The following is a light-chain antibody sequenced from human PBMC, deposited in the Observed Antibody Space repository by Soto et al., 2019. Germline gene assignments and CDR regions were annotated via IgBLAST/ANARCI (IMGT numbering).Light chain of an antibody. V-gene: IGKV1-5*01. CDR3: QQYSSFLT. CDR2: DAS. CDR1: QSISRW. Sequence: DIQMTQSPSTLSASVGDRVTITCRASQSISRWLAWSQQKPGKAPKLLIYDASNLQSGVSSGFSGSGSGTEFTLTITSLQPDDFATYYCQQYSSFLTFGGGTKVDIK. J-gene: IGKJ4*01.